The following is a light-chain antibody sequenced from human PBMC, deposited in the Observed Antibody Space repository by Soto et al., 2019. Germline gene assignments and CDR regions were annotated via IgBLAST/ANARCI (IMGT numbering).Light chain of an antibody. J-gene: IGKJ2*01. V-gene: IGKV3-11*01. CDR1: QSVSSY. CDR3: QQRSNWRDT. Sequence: EIVLTQSPATLSLSPGERATLSCRASQSVSSYLAWYQQKPGQAPRLLIYDASNRATGIPARFSGSGSGTDFTLTISSLAPEDFAVYYCQQRSNWRDTFGQGTKLEIK. CDR2: DAS.